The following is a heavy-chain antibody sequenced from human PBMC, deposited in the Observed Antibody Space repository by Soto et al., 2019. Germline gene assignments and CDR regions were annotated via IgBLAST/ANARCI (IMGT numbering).Heavy chain of an antibody. D-gene: IGHD5-18*01. CDR3: AIIDTAMVTGLYNWFDP. Sequence: SVKVSCKASGGTFSSYTISWVRQAPGQGLEWMGRIIPILGIASYAQKFQGRVTITADKSTSTAYMELSSLRSEDTAVYYCAIIDTAMVTGLYNWFDPWGQGTLVTVSS. V-gene: IGHV1-69*02. CDR1: GGTFSSYT. CDR2: IIPILGIA. J-gene: IGHJ5*02.